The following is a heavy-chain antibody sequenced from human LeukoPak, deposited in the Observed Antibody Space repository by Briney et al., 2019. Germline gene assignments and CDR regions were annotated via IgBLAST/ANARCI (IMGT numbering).Heavy chain of an antibody. CDR2: ISSTGGTT. D-gene: IGHD3-22*01. CDR1: GITFSSYG. Sequence: GGSLRLSCAASGITFSSYGMSWVRQAPGKGLEWVSSISSTGGTTYYADSVKGRVTISRDNSKNTLYLQMNSLRAEDTAVYYCAKDSTHYRVWDDYDSTGLTYWGQGTLVTVSS. J-gene: IGHJ4*02. CDR3: AKDSTHYRVWDDYDSTGLTY. V-gene: IGHV3-23*01.